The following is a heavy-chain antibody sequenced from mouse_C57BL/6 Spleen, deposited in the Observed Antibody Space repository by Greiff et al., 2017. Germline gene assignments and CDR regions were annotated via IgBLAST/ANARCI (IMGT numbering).Heavy chain of an antibody. CDR2: ISDGGSYT. CDR3: ARDDYGSSYGYAMDY. CDR1: GFTFSSYA. Sequence: EVHLVESGGGLVKPGGSLKLSCAASGFTFSSYAMSWVRQTPEKRLEWVATISDGGSYTYYPDNVKGRFTISRDTAKNNLYLQMSHLKSEDTAMYYCARDDYGSSYGYAMDYWGQGTSVTVSS. J-gene: IGHJ4*01. V-gene: IGHV5-4*01. D-gene: IGHD1-1*01.